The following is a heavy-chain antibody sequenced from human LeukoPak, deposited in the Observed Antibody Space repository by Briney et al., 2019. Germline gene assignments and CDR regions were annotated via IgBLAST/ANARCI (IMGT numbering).Heavy chain of an antibody. D-gene: IGHD3-22*01. Sequence: ASVKVSCKASGYTFNSYGITWVRQAPGQGLEWMGRIIPIFGTANYAQKFQGRVTITTDESTSTAYMELSSLRSEDTAVYYCARDISGFNTGGWFDPWGQGTLVTVSS. J-gene: IGHJ5*02. V-gene: IGHV1-69*05. CDR3: ARDISGFNTGGWFDP. CDR2: IIPIFGTA. CDR1: GYTFNSYG.